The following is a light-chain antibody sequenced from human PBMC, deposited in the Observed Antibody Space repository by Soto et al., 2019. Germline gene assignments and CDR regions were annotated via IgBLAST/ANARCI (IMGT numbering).Light chain of an antibody. CDR2: GAS. V-gene: IGKV3D-15*01. CDR3: QQYNKWPRT. J-gene: IGKJ1*01. CDR1: QSVNIH. Sequence: EIVMTQSPATLSVSPWERATLSCRASQSVNIHLAWYQQKPGQAPRLLIYGASARATGIPAKFSGSGSGTEFTLTISSLQSEDSAVYYCQQYNKWPRTFGQGTKVDIK.